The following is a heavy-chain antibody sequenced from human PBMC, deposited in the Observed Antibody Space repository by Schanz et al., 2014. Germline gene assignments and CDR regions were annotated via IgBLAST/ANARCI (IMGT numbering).Heavy chain of an antibody. CDR2: ISGYTGDT. CDR1: GYDFHIYA. D-gene: IGHD6-19*01. J-gene: IGHJ4*02. V-gene: IGHV1-18*01. CDR3: ARGGYSSGWYDRDIAHFDY. Sequence: QILLVQPGPEVKKPGASVTVSCKASGYDFHIYAYSWVRQAPGQGPEWIGWISGYTGDTKYAQKFQHRVNMTTDTSTSTAYMELRSLRSDDTAVYYCARGGYSSGWYDRDIAHFDYWGQGTLVTVSS.